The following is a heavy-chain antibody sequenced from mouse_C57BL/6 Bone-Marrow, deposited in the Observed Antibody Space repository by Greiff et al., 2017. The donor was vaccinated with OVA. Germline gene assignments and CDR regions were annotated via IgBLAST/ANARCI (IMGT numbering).Heavy chain of an antibody. Sequence: EVMLVESGGGLVQPGGSLKLSCAASGFTFSDYGMAWVRQAPRKGPEWVAFICNLAYSIYYADNVTGRFTISRENAKNTLYLEMSSLRSEDTSMYYCARLIAPYWYFDVWGTGTTVTVSS. V-gene: IGHV5-15*01. CDR3: ARLIAPYWYFDV. J-gene: IGHJ1*03. CDR2: ICNLAYSI. D-gene: IGHD6-1*01. CDR1: GFTFSDYG.